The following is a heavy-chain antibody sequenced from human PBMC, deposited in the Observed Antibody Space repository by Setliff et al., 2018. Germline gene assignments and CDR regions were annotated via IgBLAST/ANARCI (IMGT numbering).Heavy chain of an antibody. D-gene: IGHD3-10*01. V-gene: IGHV1-46*01. CDR1: GFTFTTFY. CDR2: INPNGDRT. CDR3: ARAQGYDSGTYWGVDYYYYMDV. Sequence: GASVKVSCKTSGFTFTTFYIHWVRQAPGQGLEWMMMINPNGDRTTYAQKFQGRVTMTRNTSISTAYMELSSLRSEDTAVYYCARAQGYDSGTYWGVDYYYYMDVWGKGTTVTVSS. J-gene: IGHJ6*03.